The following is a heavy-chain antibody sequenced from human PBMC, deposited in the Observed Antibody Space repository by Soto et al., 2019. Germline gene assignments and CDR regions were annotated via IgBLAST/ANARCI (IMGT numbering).Heavy chain of an antibody. V-gene: IGHV3-23*01. CDR3: ARGGSLSSSWALFDP. CDR1: GFTFSNYV. CDR2: ISGNGGSL. Sequence: GGSLRLSCAASGFTFSNYVMSWVRQAPGKGLEWVSAISGNGGSLSHVDSVKGRFTISRDNSKNTLHLQMNSLRAEDTAVYYCARGGSLSSSWALFDPWGQGTLVTVSS. D-gene: IGHD6-13*01. J-gene: IGHJ5*02.